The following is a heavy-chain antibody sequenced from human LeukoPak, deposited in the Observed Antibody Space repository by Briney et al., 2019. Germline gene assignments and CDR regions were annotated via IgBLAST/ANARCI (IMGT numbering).Heavy chain of an antibody. V-gene: IGHV1-2*02. CDR3: ARGSVVVAATPLFGMDV. D-gene: IGHD2-15*01. Sequence: ASVQVSCKASGYTFTGYYMHWVRQAPGQGPEWMGWINPNSGGTNYAQKFQGRVTMTRDTSISTAYMEVSRLRSDDTAVYYCARGSVVVAATPLFGMDVWGQGTTVTVSS. J-gene: IGHJ6*02. CDR2: INPNSGGT. CDR1: GYTFTGYY.